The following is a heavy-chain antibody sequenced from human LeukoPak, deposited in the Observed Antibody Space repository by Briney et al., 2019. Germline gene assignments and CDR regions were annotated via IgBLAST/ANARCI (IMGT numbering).Heavy chain of an antibody. CDR3: ARARYYYDSSGYYS. D-gene: IGHD3-22*01. J-gene: IGHJ3*01. Sequence: SETLSLTCTVSGGSISSGSYYWSWIRQPAGEGLEWIGRIYTSGSTNYNPSLKSRVTISVDTSKNQFSLKLSSVTAADTAVYYCARARYYYDSSGYYSWGQGTMVTVSS. CDR1: GGSISSGSYY. CDR2: IYTSGST. V-gene: IGHV4-61*02.